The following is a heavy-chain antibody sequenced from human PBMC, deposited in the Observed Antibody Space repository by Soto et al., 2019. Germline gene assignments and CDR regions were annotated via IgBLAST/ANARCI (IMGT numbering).Heavy chain of an antibody. J-gene: IGHJ6*02. CDR3: AHPVGATSSYYYGMDV. D-gene: IGHD1-26*01. CDR2: IIPIFGTA. CDR1: GGTFSSYA. V-gene: IGHV1-69*12. Sequence: QVQLVQSGAEVKKPGSSVKVSCKASGGTFSSYAISWVRQAPGQGLEWMGGIIPIFGTANYAQKFQGRVTSTADESKSTADMELSSLRSEDTAVYYCAHPVGATSSYYYGMDVWGQGTTVTVSS.